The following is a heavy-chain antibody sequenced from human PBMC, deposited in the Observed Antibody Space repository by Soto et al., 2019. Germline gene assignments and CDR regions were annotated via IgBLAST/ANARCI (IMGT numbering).Heavy chain of an antibody. V-gene: IGHV4-39*01. CDR1: GGSISSSSYY. J-gene: IGHJ6*02. CDR3: ASTYYDFWSGYYSGMDV. Sequence: SGTLSLTFTVSGGSISSSSYYWGWIRQPPGKGLEWIGSIYYSGSTYYNPSLKSRVTISVDTSKNQFSLKLSSVTAADTAVYYCASTYYDFWSGYYSGMDVWGQGTTVTVSS. CDR2: IYYSGST. D-gene: IGHD3-3*01.